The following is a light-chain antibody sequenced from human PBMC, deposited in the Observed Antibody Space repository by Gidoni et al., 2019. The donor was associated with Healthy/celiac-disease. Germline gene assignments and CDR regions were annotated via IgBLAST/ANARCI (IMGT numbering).Light chain of an antibody. CDR1: PSVSSSY. J-gene: IGKJ2*01. V-gene: IGKV3-20*01. CDR2: GAS. Sequence: IVLPHSPGTLSLSPGERATLSCRASPSVSSSYFAWYQQKPGQAPRLLLYGASSRATGIADRYSGRGSGTDLTLTISRLEPEDCAVYYCQQYGSSPPRYTFGQGTKLEIK. CDR3: QQYGSSPPRYT.